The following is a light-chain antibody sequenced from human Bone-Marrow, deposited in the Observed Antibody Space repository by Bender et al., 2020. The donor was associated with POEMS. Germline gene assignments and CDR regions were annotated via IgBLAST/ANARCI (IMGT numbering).Light chain of an antibody. Sequence: QSALTQPASVSGSPGQSITISCTGSSSDVGAYNYVSWYQQHPGKAPKLMIYDVNKRPSGVPDRFSGSKSGNTASLTISGLQAEDEADYYCCSYAGSYVLGTGTKVTVL. CDR3: CSYAGSYV. CDR2: DVN. V-gene: IGLV2-11*01. J-gene: IGLJ1*01. CDR1: SSDVGAYNY.